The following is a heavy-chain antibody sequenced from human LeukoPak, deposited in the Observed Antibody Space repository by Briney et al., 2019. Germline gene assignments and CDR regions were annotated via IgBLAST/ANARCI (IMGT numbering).Heavy chain of an antibody. CDR2: IGATGDT. D-gene: IGHD1-1*01. J-gene: IGHJ3*02. Sequence: GGSLRLSCAASGLTFSSYDMHWVRQAPRKGLEWVSSIGATGDTYYAGSVKGRFTISRENAKKSLCLQMSSLRTEDTAVYFCVLGAYWDDDKNAFHIWGPGTMVTVSS. CDR3: VLGAYWDDDKNAFHI. V-gene: IGHV3-13*01. CDR1: GLTFSSYD.